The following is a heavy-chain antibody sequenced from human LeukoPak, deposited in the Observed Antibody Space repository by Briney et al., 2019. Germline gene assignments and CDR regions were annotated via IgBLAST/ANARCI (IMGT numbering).Heavy chain of an antibody. CDR3: ARAASHYDFWSGYSQETYYYYYMDV. D-gene: IGHD3-3*01. Sequence: GGSLRLSCAASGFTFISYWMHWVRQAPGKGLVWVSRINSDGSSTSYADSVKGRFTISRDNAKNTLYLQMNSLRAEDTALYYCARAASHYDFWSGYSQETYYYYYMDVWGKGTTVTVSS. CDR1: GFTFISYW. V-gene: IGHV3-74*01. J-gene: IGHJ6*03. CDR2: INSDGSST.